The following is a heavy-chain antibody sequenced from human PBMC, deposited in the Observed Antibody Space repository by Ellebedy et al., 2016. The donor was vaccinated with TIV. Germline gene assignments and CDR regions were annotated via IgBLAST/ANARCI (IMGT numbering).Heavy chain of an antibody. D-gene: IGHD3-22*01. V-gene: IGHV3-66*02. CDR1: GFTVSSNY. J-gene: IGHJ4*02. CDR3: ATLTYYYDRGTFYYDY. CDR2: IYSGGST. Sequence: GGSLRLSCAASGFTVSSNYMSWVRQAPGKGLEWVSVIYSGGSTYYADSVKGRFTISRDNSKNMLFLQMNSLRPEDTAVYYCATLTYYYDRGTFYYDYWGQGTLLTVPS.